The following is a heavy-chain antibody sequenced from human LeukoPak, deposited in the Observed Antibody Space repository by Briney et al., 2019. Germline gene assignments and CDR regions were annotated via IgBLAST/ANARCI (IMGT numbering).Heavy chain of an antibody. Sequence: PGGSLRLSCAASGFTFDDYGMIWVRQAPGKGLEGGSGINWNCGTTNYADSVKGRFTISRDNAKNSLYLQMNSLRAEDSAFDYCSRGALYSSAWYENYWGQGDLVTVSS. CDR1: GFTFDDYG. D-gene: IGHD6-19*01. V-gene: IGHV3-20*04. CDR2: INWNCGTT. J-gene: IGHJ4*02. CDR3: SRGALYSSAWYENY.